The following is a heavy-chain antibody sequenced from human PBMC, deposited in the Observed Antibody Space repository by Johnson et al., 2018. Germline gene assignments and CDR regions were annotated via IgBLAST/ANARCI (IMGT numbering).Heavy chain of an antibody. CDR1: GGTFSSYA. CDR3: ARRMDTAMVYYYGMDV. CDR2: IIPIFGTA. Sequence: VQLVQSGAEVKKPGSSVKVSCKASGGTFSSYAISWVRQAPGQGLEWMGGIIPIFGTANYAQKFPGRVPLTADESTRTAYMELSRRRSEDTAVYYCARRMDTAMVYYYGMDVWGQGTTVTVSS. J-gene: IGHJ6*02. D-gene: IGHD5-18*01. V-gene: IGHV1-69*12.